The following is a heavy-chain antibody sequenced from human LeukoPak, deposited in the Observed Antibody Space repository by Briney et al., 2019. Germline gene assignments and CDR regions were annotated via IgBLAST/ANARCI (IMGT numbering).Heavy chain of an antibody. CDR2: IKQDGSEK. CDR3: ARDRQWGYYGSGGVLLGY. CDR1: GFIFNNAK. D-gene: IGHD3-10*01. Sequence: GGSLRLSCAASGFIFNNAKMNWVRQAPGKGLEWVANIKQDGSEKYYVDSVKGRFTISRDNAKNSLYLQMNSLRAEDTAVYYCARDRQWGYYGSGGVLLGYWGQGTLVTVSS. V-gene: IGHV3-7*01. J-gene: IGHJ4*02.